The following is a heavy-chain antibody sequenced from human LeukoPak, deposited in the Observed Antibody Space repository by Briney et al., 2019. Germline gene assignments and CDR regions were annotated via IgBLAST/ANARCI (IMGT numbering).Heavy chain of an antibody. D-gene: IGHD3-16*02. J-gene: IGHJ3*02. CDR3: ARGPRYVWGSYRYPIDAFDI. CDR1: GGSISSSNW. V-gene: IGHV4-4*02. CDR2: IYHSGST. Sequence: SETLSLTCAVSGGSISSSNWWSWVRQPPGEGLEWIGEIYHSGSTNYNPSLKSRVTISVDTSKNQFSLKLSSVTAADTAVYYCARGPRYVWGSYRYPIDAFDIWGQGTMVTVSS.